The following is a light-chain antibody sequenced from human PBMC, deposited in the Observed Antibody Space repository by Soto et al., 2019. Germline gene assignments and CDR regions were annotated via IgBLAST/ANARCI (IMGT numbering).Light chain of an antibody. V-gene: IGKV3-20*01. CDR3: QQYESSPLT. Sequence: EIVLTQSPDTLSLSPGERATLSCRASQSVSSSFLAWYHQKPGQAPRLLIYRASSRATGIPDRFTGSGSGTDFTLTISRLEPEDFAVYYCQQYESSPLTFGGETKVEIK. CDR2: RAS. CDR1: QSVSSSF. J-gene: IGKJ4*01.